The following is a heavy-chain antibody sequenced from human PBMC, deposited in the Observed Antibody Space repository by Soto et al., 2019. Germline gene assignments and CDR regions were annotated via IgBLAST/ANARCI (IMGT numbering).Heavy chain of an antibody. CDR3: ARVGVYCSGGSCYEYFQH. V-gene: IGHV3-53*04. CDR1: GFTVSSNY. CDR2: IYSGDST. Sequence: GGSLRLSCAASGFTVSSNYMSWVRQAPGKGLEWVSVIYSGDSTYYADSVKGRFTISRHNSKNTLYLQMNSLRAEDTAVYYCARVGVYCSGGSCYEYFQHWGQGTLVTVSS. D-gene: IGHD2-15*01. J-gene: IGHJ1*01.